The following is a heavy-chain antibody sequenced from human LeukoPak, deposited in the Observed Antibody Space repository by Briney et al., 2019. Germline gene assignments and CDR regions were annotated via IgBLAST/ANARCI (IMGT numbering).Heavy chain of an antibody. V-gene: IGHV3-21*01. CDR2: ISSSSSYI. D-gene: IGHD3-10*01. CDR3: ARDSSYGSGYYYYGMDV. CDR1: GFTFSSYS. Sequence: KPGGSLSLSCAASGFTFSSYSMNWVRQAPGKGLEGVSSISSSSSYIYYADSVKGRFTISRDNAKNSLYLQMNSLRAEDTAVYYCARDSSYGSGYYYYGMDVWGQGTTVTVSS. J-gene: IGHJ6*02.